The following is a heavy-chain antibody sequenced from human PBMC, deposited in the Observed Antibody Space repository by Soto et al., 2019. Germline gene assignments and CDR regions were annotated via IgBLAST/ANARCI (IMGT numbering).Heavy chain of an antibody. CDR1: RGYISSGSSY. CDR3: ARDLRGGYGSYYYYGMDV. J-gene: IGHJ6*02. D-gene: IGHD5-12*01. V-gene: IGHV4-31*03. CDR2: IYYSGST. Sequence: TQSRTCNVSRGYISSGSSYWRWIRQHPGQGLEWIGYIYYSGSTYYNPSLKSRVTISVDTSKNQFSLKLSSVTAADTAVYYCARDLRGGYGSYYYYGMDVWGQGTTVTVSS.